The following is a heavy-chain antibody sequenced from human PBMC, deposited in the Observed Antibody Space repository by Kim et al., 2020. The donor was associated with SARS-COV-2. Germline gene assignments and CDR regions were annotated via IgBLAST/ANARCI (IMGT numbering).Heavy chain of an antibody. V-gene: IGHV1-69*13. J-gene: IGHJ4*02. CDR2: IIPISGTA. D-gene: IGHD1-26*01. CDR3: ARGGRVGATKSFLDY. Sequence: SVKVSCKASGGTFSSYAISWVRQAPGQGLEWMGGIIPISGTANYAQKFQGRVTITADESTSTAYMELSSLRSEDTAVYYCARGGRVGATKSFLDYWGQGTLVTVSS. CDR1: GGTFSSYA.